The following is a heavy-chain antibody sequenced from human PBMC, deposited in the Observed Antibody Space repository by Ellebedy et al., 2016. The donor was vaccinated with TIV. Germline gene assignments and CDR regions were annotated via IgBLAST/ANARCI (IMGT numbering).Heavy chain of an antibody. CDR2: INPIIGLA. J-gene: IGHJ6*02. D-gene: IGHD3-10*01. CDR1: GGSFSIYA. Sequence: ASVKVSCKASGGSFSIYALNWVRQAPGEGLEWMGRINPIIGLANYAQKFQGRVTITADTSTRAVYMELNRLRSEDTAVYYCAREFSALWFGESLSGMDVWGQGTTVTVSS. V-gene: IGHV1-69*04. CDR3: AREFSALWFGESLSGMDV.